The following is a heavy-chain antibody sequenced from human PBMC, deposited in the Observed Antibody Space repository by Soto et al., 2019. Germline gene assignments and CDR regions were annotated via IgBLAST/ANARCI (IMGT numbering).Heavy chain of an antibody. CDR3: FFFQAEDGIRDL. CDR2: ISYDGSNK. Sequence: KWLEWVAVISYDGSNKYYADSVKGRFTISSENSKNTLYLQMNRLRAEDTAVYYCFFFQAEDGIRDL. J-gene: IGHJ2*01. V-gene: IGHV3-30-3*01. D-gene: IGHD2-21*01.